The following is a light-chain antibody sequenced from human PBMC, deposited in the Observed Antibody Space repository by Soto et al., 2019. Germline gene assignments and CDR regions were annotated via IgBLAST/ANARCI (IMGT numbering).Light chain of an antibody. CDR2: AAS. CDR1: QSISSY. V-gene: IGKV1-39*01. Sequence: TQMTQSPSSLSASVGDSVTITCRASQSISSYLNWYQQKPGKAPKLLIYAASSLQSGVPSRFSGSGSGTDFTLTISSLQPEDFATYYCQQSYSTPRTFGQGTKVDIK. CDR3: QQSYSTPRT. J-gene: IGKJ1*01.